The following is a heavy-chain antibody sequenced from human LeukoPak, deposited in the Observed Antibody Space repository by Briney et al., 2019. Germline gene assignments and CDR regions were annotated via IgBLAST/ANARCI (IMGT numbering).Heavy chain of an antibody. CDR1: GFTFDDYA. V-gene: IGHV3-9*03. CDR3: AKAFRGDYYYMDV. CDR2: ISWNSGSI. J-gene: IGHJ6*03. D-gene: IGHD3-3*02. Sequence: GRSLRLSCAASGFTFDDYAMHWVRQAPGKGLEWVSGISWNSGSIGYADSVKGRFTISRDNAKNSLYLQMNGLRTEDMALYYCAKAFRGDYYYMDVWGKGTTVTVSS.